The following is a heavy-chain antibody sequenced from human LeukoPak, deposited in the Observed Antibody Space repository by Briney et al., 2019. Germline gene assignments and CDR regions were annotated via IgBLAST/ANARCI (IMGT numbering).Heavy chain of an antibody. CDR3: ARDVELCSGGSCYSGGGLFDY. D-gene: IGHD2-15*01. V-gene: IGHV3-23*01. J-gene: IGHJ4*02. CDR1: GFTFSSYA. Sequence: GGSLRLSCEASGFTFSSYAMSWVRQAPGKGLEWVSAISASGASIYYADSVKGRFTISRDSSKNTLYLQMNTLRAEDTAVYYCARDVELCSGGSCYSGGGLFDYWGQGTLVTVSS. CDR2: ISASGASI.